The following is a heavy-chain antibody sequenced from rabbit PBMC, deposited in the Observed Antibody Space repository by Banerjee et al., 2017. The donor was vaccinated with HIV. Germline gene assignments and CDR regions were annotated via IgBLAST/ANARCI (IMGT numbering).Heavy chain of an antibody. V-gene: IGHV1S47*01. CDR3: AREDSRSGYFNL. Sequence: QEQLVESGGGLVQPGGSLKLSCKASGFDFSSYGVSWVRQAPGKGLEWIGYIDPVFGSTYYASWVNGRSTISSHNAQNTLYLQLNSLTAADTASYFCAREDSRSGYFNLWGPGTLVTVS. J-gene: IGHJ4*01. CDR2: IDPVFGST. D-gene: IGHD1-1*01. CDR1: GFDFSSYG.